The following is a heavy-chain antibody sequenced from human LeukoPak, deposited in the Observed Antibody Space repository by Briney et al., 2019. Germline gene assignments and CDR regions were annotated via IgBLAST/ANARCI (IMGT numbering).Heavy chain of an antibody. CDR2: IYPGDSDT. D-gene: IGHD5-18*01. V-gene: IGHV5-51*01. J-gene: IGHJ4*02. CDR1: GSSFTSYW. CDR3: ARSAYSYGSYDY. Sequence: GESLKISCQGSGSSFTSYWIGWVRQLPGKGLEWMGIIYPGDSDTRYSPSFQGQVTISADKSISTAYLQWSSLKASDTAMYYCARSAYSYGSYDYWGQGTLVTVSS.